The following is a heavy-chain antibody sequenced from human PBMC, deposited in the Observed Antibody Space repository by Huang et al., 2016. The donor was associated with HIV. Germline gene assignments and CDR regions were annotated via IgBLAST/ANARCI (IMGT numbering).Heavy chain of an antibody. CDR3: ARLIGSPSFYYGLDV. V-gene: IGHV5-51*01. CDR2: IYPGDSDT. Sequence: EVQLVQSGAEVKKPGESLTISCKGSGYRFRSNWIGWVRQMPGKGLEWIVIIYPGDSDTIYSPSFQGQVTISADKSINTAYLQWSSLKASDTAMYYCARLIGSPSFYYGLDVWGQGTTVTVSS. D-gene: IGHD3-10*01. J-gene: IGHJ6*02. CDR1: GYRFRSNW.